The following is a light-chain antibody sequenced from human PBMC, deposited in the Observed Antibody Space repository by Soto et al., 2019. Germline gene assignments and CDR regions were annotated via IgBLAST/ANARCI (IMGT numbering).Light chain of an antibody. CDR1: LSVSSD. Sequence: EILPTQAPATLSVSPRERANLXCSPSLSVSSDLAWYHQKPGQPPSLLISGASTRATGIPARFSGSGSGTEFTLTISSLQSEDFAVYYCQQYNNGPPITVCQGTRLEIK. V-gene: IGKV3-15*01. J-gene: IGKJ5*01. CDR2: GAS. CDR3: QQYNNGPPIT.